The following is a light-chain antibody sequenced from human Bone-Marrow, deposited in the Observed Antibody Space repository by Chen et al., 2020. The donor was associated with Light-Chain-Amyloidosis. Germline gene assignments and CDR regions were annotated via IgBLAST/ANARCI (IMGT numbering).Light chain of an antibody. V-gene: IGLV3-25*03. CDR1: DLPTKY. J-gene: IGLJ2*01. CDR2: RDT. Sequence: SYELTQPPSVSVSPGQTARITCSGDDLPTKYAYWYQQKPGPAPVLVIHRDTERPSGISERFSGSSSGTTAKMTISGGQAVDEDDYHCQSADSSGTDEVIFGGGTKLTVL. CDR3: QSADSSGTDEVI.